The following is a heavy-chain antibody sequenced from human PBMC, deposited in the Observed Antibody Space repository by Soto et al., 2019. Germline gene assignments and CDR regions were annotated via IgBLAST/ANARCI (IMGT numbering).Heavy chain of an antibody. J-gene: IGHJ4*02. Sequence: PSETLSLTCAVSGYSISSGDYWGWIRQPPGKGLEWIGTIDRSGTTDYNPSLKGRVTISVDTSKNQFSLKLRPVPAADTAGYYCAREGDDVLRFLEWLSDGGRYFDYWGQGTLVTVSS. CDR3: AREGDDVLRFLEWLSDGGRYFDY. CDR1: GYSISSGDY. CDR2: IDRSGTT. D-gene: IGHD3-3*01. V-gene: IGHV4-38-2*02.